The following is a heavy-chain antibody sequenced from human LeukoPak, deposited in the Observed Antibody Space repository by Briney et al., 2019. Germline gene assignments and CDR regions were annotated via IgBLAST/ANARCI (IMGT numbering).Heavy chain of an antibody. CDR3: AKWREGTMVYFDY. CDR2: IYSGGST. V-gene: IGHV3-53*01. CDR1: GFTVSSNY. D-gene: IGHD3-10*01. J-gene: IGHJ4*02. Sequence: PGGSLRLSCAASGFTVSSNYMSWVRQAPGKGLEWVSVIYSGGSTYYADSVKGRFTISRDNSKNTVYLQMNSLRAEDTALYYCAKWREGTMVYFDYWGQGTLVTVSS.